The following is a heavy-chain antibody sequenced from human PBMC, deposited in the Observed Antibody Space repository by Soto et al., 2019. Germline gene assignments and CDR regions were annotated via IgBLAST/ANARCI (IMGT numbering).Heavy chain of an antibody. D-gene: IGHD3-16*01. J-gene: IGHJ3*02. CDR3: AREQYAYIQGRYRGADAFNI. CDR2: ISGSGGSA. Sequence: EVQLLESGGGLVQPGGSLRLSCAASGFTVSSYAMSWVRQAPGKGLEWVSAISGSGGSAYYADSVKGRFTISSDNYKDTQYLQMISLSAEDTTVYYCAREQYAYIQGRYRGADAFNIWAQGRTVAFSS. V-gene: IGHV3-23*01. CDR1: GFTVSSYA.